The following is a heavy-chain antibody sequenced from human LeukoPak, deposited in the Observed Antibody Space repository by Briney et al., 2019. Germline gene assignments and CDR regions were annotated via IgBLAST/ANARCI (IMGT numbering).Heavy chain of an antibody. V-gene: IGHV4-30-4*02. CDR2: IYYSGST. CDR1: GGSISSGDYY. J-gene: IGHJ6*03. D-gene: IGHD4-17*01. Sequence: SETLSLTCTVSGGSISSGDYYWSWIRQPPGKGLEWIGYIYYSGSTYYNPSLKSRVTISVDTSRTQFSLKLTSVTAADTAVYYCARTRRATVTSYYYYYMDVWGKGTTVTVS. CDR3: ARTRRATVTSYYYYYMDV.